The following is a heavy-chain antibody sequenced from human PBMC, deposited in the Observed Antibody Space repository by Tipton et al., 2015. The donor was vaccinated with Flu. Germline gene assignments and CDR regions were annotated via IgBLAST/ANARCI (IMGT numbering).Heavy chain of an antibody. V-gene: IGHV3-7*01. Sequence: GSLRLSCAASGFTFSTFWMDWVRQAPGKGLEWVANINQDGSGKYYVDSVKGRFTISRDNAKNSLYLQMNSLRAEDTAFYYCTRSLDYWGQGTLVTVSS. J-gene: IGHJ4*02. CDR1: GFTFSTFW. CDR3: TRSLDY. CDR2: INQDGSGK.